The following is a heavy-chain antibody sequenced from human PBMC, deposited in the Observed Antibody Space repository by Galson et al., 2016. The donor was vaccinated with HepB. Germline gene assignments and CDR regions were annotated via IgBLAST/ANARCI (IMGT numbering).Heavy chain of an antibody. CDR1: GFTFRDFP. CDR2: IGSDGRST. D-gene: IGHD3-3*01. V-gene: IGHV3-64D*09. Sequence: SLRLSCAASGFTFRDFPMVWVRQAPGKGLEFVSAIGSDGRSTHYADSLRGRITVSRDNSKNMLYLQMSSLRAEDTAVYYCGKYEFDYWGQGTLVTVSS. J-gene: IGHJ4*02. CDR3: GKYEFDY.